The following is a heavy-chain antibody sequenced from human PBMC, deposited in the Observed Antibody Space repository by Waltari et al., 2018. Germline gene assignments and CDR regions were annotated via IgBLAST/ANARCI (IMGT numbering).Heavy chain of an antibody. D-gene: IGHD4-4*01. CDR2: IGATGSTR. J-gene: IGHJ4*02. V-gene: IGHV3-48*01. CDR3: ARHKHDNSLYYFDS. CDR1: GFSLSTYS. Sequence: EVQLVESGGGLVQPGGSLRLSCAASGFSLSTYSMNWVRQAPGKGREGVSYIGATGSTRYYADAWQGRFTTTRDKAKNSLFPQIHSLRAEDTAVYYCARHKHDNSLYYFDSWGQGTLVTVSS.